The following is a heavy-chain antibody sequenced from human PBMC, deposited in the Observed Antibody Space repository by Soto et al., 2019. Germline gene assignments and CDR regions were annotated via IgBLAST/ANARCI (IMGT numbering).Heavy chain of an antibody. J-gene: IGHJ4*02. V-gene: IGHV3-53*01. CDR2: IYSGGST. Sequence: PGGSLRLSCAASGFTVSGNYMSWVRQAPGKGLEWVSIIYSGGSTSYADSVKGRFTISTDNVKNPVYLEMNSLRAEDTAVYYCATVFELWGQGTLVTVSS. CDR1: GFTVSGNY. CDR3: ATVFEL. D-gene: IGHD3-10*01.